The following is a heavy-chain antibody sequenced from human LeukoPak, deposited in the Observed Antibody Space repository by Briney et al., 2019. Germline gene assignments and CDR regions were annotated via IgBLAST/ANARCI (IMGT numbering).Heavy chain of an antibody. D-gene: IGHD4-17*01. V-gene: IGHV4-38-2*02. CDR2: FYHSGIT. Sequence: SETLSLTCTVSGYSISSGYFWGWIRQPPGKGLEWIGSFYHSGITYYNPSLKSRVTISVDTSKNQFSLKLSSVTAADTAVYYCARSKYGGMDVWGKGTTVTVSS. CDR3: ARSKYGGMDV. CDR1: GYSISSGYF. J-gene: IGHJ6*04.